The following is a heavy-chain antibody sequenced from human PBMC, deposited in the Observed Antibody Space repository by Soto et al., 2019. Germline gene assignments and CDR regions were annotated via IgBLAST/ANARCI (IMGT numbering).Heavy chain of an antibody. CDR2: INHSGST. D-gene: IGHD3-9*01. V-gene: IGHV4-34*01. CDR3: ATSPDDILTGYPIYGY. CDR1: GGSFSGYY. J-gene: IGHJ4*02. Sequence: SETLSLTCAVYGGSFSGYYCSWSRQPPGKGLEWIGEINHSGSTNYNPSLKSRVTISVDTSKNQFSLRLSSVTAADTAVYYCATSPDDILTGYPIYGYWGQGTLVTVSS.